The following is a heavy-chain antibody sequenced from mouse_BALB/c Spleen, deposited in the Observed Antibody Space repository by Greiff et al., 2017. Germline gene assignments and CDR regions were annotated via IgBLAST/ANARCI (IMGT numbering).Heavy chain of an antibody. CDR3: ARLPAY. J-gene: IGHJ3*01. Sequence: DVMLVESGGGLVQPGGSLKLSCAASGFTFSSYTMSWVRQTPEKRLEWVAYISNGGGSTYYPDTVKGRFTISRDNAKNTLYLQMSSLKSEDTAMYYCARLPAYWGQGTLVTVSA. CDR1: GFTFSSYT. V-gene: IGHV5-12-2*01. CDR2: ISNGGGST.